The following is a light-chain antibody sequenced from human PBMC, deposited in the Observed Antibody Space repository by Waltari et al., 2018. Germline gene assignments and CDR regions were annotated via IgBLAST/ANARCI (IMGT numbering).Light chain of an antibody. J-gene: IGKJ3*01. Sequence: DIVMTQSPDSLAVSLGARATINCKSSQSVLYSSSNKNYLAWYQQKPGQPPKLLIYWASTRESGVPDRFSGSGSGTDFTLTISSLQAEDVAIYYCQQYYSTPQTFGPGTKVDIK. CDR2: WAS. CDR3: QQYYSTPQT. CDR1: QSVLYSSSNKNY. V-gene: IGKV4-1*01.